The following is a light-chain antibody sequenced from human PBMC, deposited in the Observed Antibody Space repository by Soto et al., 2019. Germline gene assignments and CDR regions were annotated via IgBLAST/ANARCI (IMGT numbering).Light chain of an antibody. J-gene: IGLJ1*01. V-gene: IGLV2-14*01. CDR2: DVG. CDR3: SSFSSSTTRV. CDR1: SSDVGDFNY. Sequence: QSALTQPASVSGSPGQSITISCTGTSSDVGDFNYVSWYQQHPGKAPKLMIYDVGNRPSGVSIRLSGSKSGSTASLTISGLQAEDEADYYCSSFSSSTTRVFGTGTKVTVL.